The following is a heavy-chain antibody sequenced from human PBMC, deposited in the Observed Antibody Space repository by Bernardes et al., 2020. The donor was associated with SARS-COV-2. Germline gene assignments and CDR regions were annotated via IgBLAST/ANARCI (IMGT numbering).Heavy chain of an antibody. V-gene: IGHV3-64D*06. D-gene: IGHD1-26*01. CDR3: VKDRSGTYAFDY. Sequence: GGRRHSCLGSGFTFSSSAMPWVRRAPGRGLEYVSGITDYGDRTPYAESVKGRFTISRDDSKNTIHLQMSSLRVEDTAVYHCVKDRSGTYAFDYWGQGIMVTVAS. J-gene: IGHJ4*02. CDR1: GFTFSSSA. CDR2: ITDYGDRT.